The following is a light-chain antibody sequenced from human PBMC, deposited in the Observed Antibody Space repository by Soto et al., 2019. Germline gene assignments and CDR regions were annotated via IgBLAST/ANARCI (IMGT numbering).Light chain of an antibody. CDR2: WAS. Sequence: DIVMTQSPDSLAVSLGERATINCKSSQSVLYSSNNKNYLAWYQQKPGQPPKLLIYWASTRESGVPDRFSGSGSGTDFTLTISSLQAEDVAVYSCQQYYSTPGTFGQGNKVEIK. V-gene: IGKV4-1*01. CDR3: QQYYSTPGT. J-gene: IGKJ1*01. CDR1: QSVLYSSNNKNY.